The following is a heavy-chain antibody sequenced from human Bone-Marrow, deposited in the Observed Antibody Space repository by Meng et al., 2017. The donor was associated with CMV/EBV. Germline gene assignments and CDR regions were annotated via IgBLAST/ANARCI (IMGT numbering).Heavy chain of an antibody. CDR1: GAPFSGY. CDR3: APGFRSWSGSYSS. D-gene: IGHD1-26*01. V-gene: IGHV4-34*01. J-gene: IGHJ4*02. Sequence: QVHRQPWGAGMLKPSETLSLHCGVYGAPFSGYWSWVRQPPGKGLEWIGEITHSGSTNYNVSLKSRVTISIDTSKNQFSLKLSSVTATDTAVYYCAPGFRSWSGSYSSWGQGTLVTVSS. CDR2: ITHSGST.